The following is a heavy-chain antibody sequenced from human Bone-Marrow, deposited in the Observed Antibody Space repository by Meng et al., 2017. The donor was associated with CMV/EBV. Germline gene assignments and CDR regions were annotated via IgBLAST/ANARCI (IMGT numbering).Heavy chain of an antibody. Sequence: ASVKVSCKASGYTFTGYYMHWVRQAPGQGLEWMGWINPNSGGTNYAQKFQGRVTMTRDTSISTAYMELSRLRSDDTAVYYCARMIVVVPAASFDPWGQGTLVNGSS. J-gene: IGHJ5*02. CDR3: ARMIVVVPAASFDP. CDR1: GYTFTGYY. CDR2: INPNSGGT. D-gene: IGHD2-2*01. V-gene: IGHV1-2*02.